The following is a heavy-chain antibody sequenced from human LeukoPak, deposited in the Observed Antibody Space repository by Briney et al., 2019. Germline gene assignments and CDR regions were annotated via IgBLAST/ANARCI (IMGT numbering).Heavy chain of an antibody. CDR3: ARDTEVAWYYSDY. CDR2: IYYSGST. Sequence: SETLSLTCTVSGGSISSSSYYWGWIRQPPGKGLEWIGYIYYSGSTNYNPSLKSRVTISVDTSKNQFSLKLSSVTAADTAVYYCARDTEVAWYYSDYWGQGTLVTVSS. D-gene: IGHD4-23*01. CDR1: GGSISSSSYY. J-gene: IGHJ4*02. V-gene: IGHV4-61*01.